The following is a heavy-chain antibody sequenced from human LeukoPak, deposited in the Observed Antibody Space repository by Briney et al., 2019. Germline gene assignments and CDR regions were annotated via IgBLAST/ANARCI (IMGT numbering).Heavy chain of an antibody. V-gene: IGHV4-34*01. Sequence: PSETLSLTCAVYGGSFSGYYWSWIRQPPGKGLEWIGEINHSGSTNYNPSLKSRVTISVDTSKNQFSLKLSSVTAADTAVYYCARARVRIYGVWGKGTTVTVSS. J-gene: IGHJ6*04. CDR1: GGSFSGYY. CDR2: INHSGST. D-gene: IGHD3-10*01. CDR3: ARARVRIYGV.